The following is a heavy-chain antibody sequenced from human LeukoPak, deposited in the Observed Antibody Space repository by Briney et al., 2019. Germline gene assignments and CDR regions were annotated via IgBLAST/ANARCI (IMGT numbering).Heavy chain of an antibody. D-gene: IGHD5-12*01. CDR2: INQDGSEE. J-gene: IGHJ4*02. CDR3: VRDGGVSGYDLLDY. V-gene: IGHV3-7*01. CDR1: GFTFSNYW. Sequence: GGSLRLSCAASGFTFSNYWMTWVRQAPGKGLEWVAHINQDGSEEHYMDSVKARFTISRDNAKNSLSLQMNSLRAEDTAVYYCVRDGGVSGYDLLDYWGQRTLVTLSS.